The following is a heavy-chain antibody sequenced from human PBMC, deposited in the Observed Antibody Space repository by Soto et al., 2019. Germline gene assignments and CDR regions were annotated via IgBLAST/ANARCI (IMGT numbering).Heavy chain of an antibody. CDR2: IKPDESEK. Sequence: EVQLVESGGGLVQPGGSLRLSCTASGFTFSDSWMTWVRQAPGKGLEWVARIKPDESEKKYADSVKGRFSIARDNAKNSMYVHMDSLRGEDTAVYYCVRGGSNYASWGQGTLVTVSS. V-gene: IGHV3-7*01. J-gene: IGHJ5*02. CDR1: GFTFSDSW. CDR3: VRGGSNYAS. D-gene: IGHD4-4*01.